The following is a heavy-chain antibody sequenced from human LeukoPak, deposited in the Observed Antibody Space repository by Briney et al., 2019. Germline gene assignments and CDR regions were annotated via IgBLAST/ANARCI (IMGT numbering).Heavy chain of an antibody. CDR1: GFTHSSYW. CDR3: TRVQAGRAGLMDV. J-gene: IGHJ6*02. CDR2: IDPDGSTT. D-gene: IGHD6-13*01. V-gene: IGHV3-74*01. Sequence: GGSLRLSCAASGFTHSSYWMHWVRQAPEEGLVWVSRIDPDGSTTNYADSVKGRFTTSRDNAKNTLYLQMNSLRAEDTALYYCTRVQAGRAGLMDVWGRGTTVTVSS.